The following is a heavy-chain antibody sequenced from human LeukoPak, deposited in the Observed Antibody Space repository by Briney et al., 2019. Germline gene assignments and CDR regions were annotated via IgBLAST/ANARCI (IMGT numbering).Heavy chain of an antibody. Sequence: GGSLRLSCAASGFTFSSYWMSWVRQAPGKGLEWVANIKQDGSEKYYVDSVKGRFTISRDNAKNSLYLQMNSLRAEDTAVYYCARGGDYYGSGSYRYYYMDVWGKGTTVTVSS. CDR2: IKQDGSEK. CDR1: GFTFSSYW. J-gene: IGHJ6*03. CDR3: ARGGDYYGSGSYRYYYMDV. D-gene: IGHD3-10*01. V-gene: IGHV3-7*01.